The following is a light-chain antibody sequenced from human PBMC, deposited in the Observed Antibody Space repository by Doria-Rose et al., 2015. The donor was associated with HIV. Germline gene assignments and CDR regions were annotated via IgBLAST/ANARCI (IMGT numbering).Light chain of an antibody. CDR3: QQYGTSRGT. J-gene: IGKJ5*01. CDR2: DAS. V-gene: IGKV3-20*01. CDR1: QRVKSSY. Sequence: TQSPGTLSLSPGERATLSCRASQRVKSSYLAWYQQQPGQAPRRLIYDASTRATGIPARFSGSGSGTDFTLTISRLEPEDVAVYYCQQYGTSRGTFGQGTRLEIK.